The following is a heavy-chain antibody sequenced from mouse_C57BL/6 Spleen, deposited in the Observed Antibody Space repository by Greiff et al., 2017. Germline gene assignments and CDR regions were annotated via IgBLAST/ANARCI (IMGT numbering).Heavy chain of an antibody. CDR3: ATGITRDYYAMDY. CDR2: ISSGGSYT. Sequence: EVMLVESGGDLVKPGGSLKLSCAASGFTFSSYGMSWVRQTPDKRLEWVATISSGGSYTSYPDSVTGRFTISRDNAKDTLYLQMSSLKSEDTAMYYCATGITRDYYAMDYWGQGTSVTVSS. CDR1: GFTFSSYG. D-gene: IGHD2-4*01. V-gene: IGHV5-6*01. J-gene: IGHJ4*01.